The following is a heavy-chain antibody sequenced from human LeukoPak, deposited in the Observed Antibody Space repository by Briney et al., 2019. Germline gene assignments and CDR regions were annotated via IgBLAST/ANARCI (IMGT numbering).Heavy chain of an antibody. CDR3: ARGNFYSGSGSSPLDY. Sequence: PGGSLRLSCAASGFTFSSYGMSWVRQAPGKGLEWVSGINSDGSRTNYVDSAKGRFTISRDNAKDTLFLQMNSLRAEDTAVYYCARGNFYSGSGSSPLDYWGQGTLVTVSS. CDR1: GFTFSSYG. J-gene: IGHJ4*02. V-gene: IGHV3-74*01. CDR2: INSDGSRT. D-gene: IGHD3-10*01.